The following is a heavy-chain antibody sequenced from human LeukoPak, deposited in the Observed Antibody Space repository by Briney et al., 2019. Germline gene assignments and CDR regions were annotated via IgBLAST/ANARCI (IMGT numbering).Heavy chain of an antibody. D-gene: IGHD1-26*01. CDR1: GFTFSDYY. J-gene: IGHJ4*02. V-gene: IGHV3-11*04. CDR3: ARVLAVGATILYFDY. Sequence: GGSLRLSCAASGFTFSDYYMSWIRQAPGKGLEWVSYISSSGSTIYYADSVKGRSTISRDNAKNSLYLQMNSLRAEDTAVYYCARVLAVGATILYFDYWGQGTLVTVSS. CDR2: ISSSGSTI.